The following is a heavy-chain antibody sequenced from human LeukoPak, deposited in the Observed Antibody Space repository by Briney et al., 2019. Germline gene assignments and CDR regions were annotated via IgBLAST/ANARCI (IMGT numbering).Heavy chain of an antibody. CDR2: INSSSSYI. V-gene: IGHV3-21*01. CDR3: ARGWLQGAFDI. D-gene: IGHD5-24*01. Sequence: GGSLRLSCAASGFTFSSYSMNWVRQAPGKGLEWVSSINSSSSYIYYADSVKGRFTISRDNAKNSLYLQMHSLRAEDTALYYCARGWLQGAFDIWGQGTMVTVSS. J-gene: IGHJ3*02. CDR1: GFTFSSYS.